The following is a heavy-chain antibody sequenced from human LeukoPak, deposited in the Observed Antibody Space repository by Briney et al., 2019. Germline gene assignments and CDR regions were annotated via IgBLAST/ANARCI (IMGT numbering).Heavy chain of an antibody. CDR2: ISYDGSNK. Sequence: GGSLRLSCAASGFTFSSYAMSWVRQAPAEGLEWVAVISYDGSNKYYADSVKGRFTISRDNSKNTLYLQMNSLRAEDTAVYYCARDPLLFIDHQLSLRPFDYWGQGTLVTVSS. D-gene: IGHD2-2*01. CDR3: ARDPLLFIDHQLSLRPFDY. CDR1: GFTFSSYA. J-gene: IGHJ4*02. V-gene: IGHV3-30*04.